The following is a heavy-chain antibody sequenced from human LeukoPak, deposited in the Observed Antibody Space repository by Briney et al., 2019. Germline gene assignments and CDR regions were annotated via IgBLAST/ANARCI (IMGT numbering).Heavy chain of an antibody. D-gene: IGHD3-10*01. CDR2: IYSGGST. CDR1: GFTVSSNY. V-gene: IGHV3-53*01. Sequence: PGGSLRLSCAASGFTVSSNYMSWVRQAPGKGLEWVSVIYSGGSTYYADSVKGRFTTSRDNSKNTLYLQMNSLRAEDTAVYYCARGLYYYGSGSYYPDYYYYYMDVWGKGTAVTISS. CDR3: ARGLYYYGSGSYYPDYYYYYMDV. J-gene: IGHJ6*03.